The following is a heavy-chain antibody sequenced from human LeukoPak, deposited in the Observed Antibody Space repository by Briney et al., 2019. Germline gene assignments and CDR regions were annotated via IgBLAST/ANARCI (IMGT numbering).Heavy chain of an antibody. V-gene: IGHV3-15*07. Sequence: GSLKLSCGGPGFLFSNAWMNWVRQAPGKGLEWVGRIKSKPDGGTTDYAAPVKGRFTISRDESENMIYLEMNSLKIEDTAVYYCTTPRGIPNWGQGTLVTVSS. D-gene: IGHD2-21*01. J-gene: IGHJ4*02. CDR3: TTPRGIPN. CDR1: GFLFSNAW. CDR2: IKSKPDGGTT.